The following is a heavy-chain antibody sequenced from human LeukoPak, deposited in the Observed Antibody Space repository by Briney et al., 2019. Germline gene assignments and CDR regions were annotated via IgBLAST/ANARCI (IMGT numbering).Heavy chain of an antibody. D-gene: IGHD3-3*01. J-gene: IGHJ4*02. CDR2: ISWNSGSI. Sequence: GGSLRLSCAASGFTFSSYAMSWVRHAPGKGLEWVSGISWNSGSIGYADSVKGRFTISRDNAKNSLYLQMNSLRAEDTALYYCAKVSYDFWSSDYWGQGTLVTVSS. CDR3: AKVSYDFWSSDY. CDR1: GFTFSSYA. V-gene: IGHV3-9*01.